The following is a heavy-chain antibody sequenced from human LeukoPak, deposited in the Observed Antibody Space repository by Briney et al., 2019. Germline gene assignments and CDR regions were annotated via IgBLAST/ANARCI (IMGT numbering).Heavy chain of an antibody. J-gene: IGHJ4*02. CDR1: GFTFTNYW. CDR3: ARHALWRFDY. Sequence: GGSLRLSCAPYGFTFTNYWLTWVRQPPGKGLEWVANINQDGGTEHYVDSMKGRFTISRDNAKNLVYLQINSLRAEDTGVYFCARHALWRFDYWGQGAVLTVS. CDR2: INQDGGTE. V-gene: IGHV3-7*01. D-gene: IGHD1-1*01.